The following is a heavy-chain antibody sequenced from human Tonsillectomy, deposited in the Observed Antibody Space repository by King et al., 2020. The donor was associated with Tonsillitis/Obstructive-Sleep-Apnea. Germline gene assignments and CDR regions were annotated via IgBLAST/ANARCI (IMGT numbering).Heavy chain of an antibody. CDR1: GYTFTGYS. Sequence: QGQLVQSGGGVKKPGASVKVSCKASGYTFTGYSIHWERQAPGQGLEWMGWIHPNSGGTNYAKKFQGWVTMTRDTSISTAYMELSRLRPDDTAVYYCARVYDNSGSYLRYFDYWGQGTLVTVSS. D-gene: IGHD3-22*01. J-gene: IGHJ4*02. V-gene: IGHV1-2*04. CDR2: IHPNSGGT. CDR3: ARVYDNSGSYLRYFDY.